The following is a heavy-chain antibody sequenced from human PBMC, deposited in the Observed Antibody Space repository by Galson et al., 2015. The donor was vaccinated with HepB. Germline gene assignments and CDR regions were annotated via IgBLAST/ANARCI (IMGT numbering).Heavy chain of an antibody. V-gene: IGHV3-30-3*01. CDR2: ISYDGSNK. Sequence: SLRLSCAASGFTFSSYAMHWVRQAPGKGLEWVAVISYDGSNKYYADSVKGRFTISRDNSKNTLYLQMNSLRAEDTAVYYCARSSYFEDYWGQGTLVTVSS. CDR1: GFTFSSYA. CDR3: ARSSYFEDY. D-gene: IGHD1-26*01. J-gene: IGHJ4*02.